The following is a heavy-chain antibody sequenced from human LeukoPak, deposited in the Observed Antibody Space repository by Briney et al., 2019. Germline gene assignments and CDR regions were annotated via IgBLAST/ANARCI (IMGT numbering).Heavy chain of an antibody. J-gene: IGHJ5*02. CDR3: ARGLNYDILTGYYYYWFDP. V-gene: IGHV4-34*01. D-gene: IGHD3-9*01. Sequence: SETLSLTCAVYGGSFSGYYWSWIRQPPGRGLEWIGKINHSGSTNYNPSLKSRVTISVDTSKNQFSLKLSSVTAADTAVYYCARGLNYDILTGYYYYWFDPWGQGTLVTVSS. CDR2: INHSGST. CDR1: GGSFSGYY.